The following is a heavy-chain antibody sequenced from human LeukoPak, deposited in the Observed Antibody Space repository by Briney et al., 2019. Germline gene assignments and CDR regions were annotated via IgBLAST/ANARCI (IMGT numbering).Heavy chain of an antibody. V-gene: IGHV1-2*02. CDR2: INPNRGGT. J-gene: IGHJ4*02. CDR3: ARGRGQQWLVQGESDY. Sequence: ASVKVSCKASGYTFTGYYMHWVRQAPGQGLEWMGWINPNRGGTNYAQKFQGRVTMTRDTSIRTAYMELSSLRSDDTAVYYCARGRGQQWLVQGESDYWGQGTLVTVSS. CDR1: GYTFTGYY. D-gene: IGHD6-19*01.